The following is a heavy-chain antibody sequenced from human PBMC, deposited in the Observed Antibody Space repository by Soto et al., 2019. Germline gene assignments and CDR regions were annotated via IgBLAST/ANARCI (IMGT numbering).Heavy chain of an antibody. CDR2: ISTSGRTT. Sequence: EVQLVESGGGLVQPGGSLRLSCAASGFTLSRYEMNWVRQAPGKGLEWVSYISTSGRTTYYADSVKGRFTISRDNAKNSVVLQMNSLRADDTAVYYWARDYEDSSSFFSYAYGMDVWGQGLTATVSS. V-gene: IGHV3-48*03. J-gene: IGHJ6*02. CDR3: ARDYEDSSSFFSYAYGMDV. CDR1: GFTLSRYE. D-gene: IGHD6-6*01.